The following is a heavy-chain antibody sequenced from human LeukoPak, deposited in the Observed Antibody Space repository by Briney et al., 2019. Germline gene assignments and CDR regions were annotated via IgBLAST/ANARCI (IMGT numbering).Heavy chain of an antibody. V-gene: IGHV1-2*02. J-gene: IGHJ5*02. Sequence: GASVKVSCKASGYTFTSYDINWVRQATGQGLEWMGWINPNSGGTNYAQKFQGRVTMTRDTSISTAYMELSRLRSDDTAVYYCARVLLWFGESDEYNWFDPWGQGTLVTVSS. CDR1: GYTFTSYD. D-gene: IGHD3-10*01. CDR2: INPNSGGT. CDR3: ARVLLWFGESDEYNWFDP.